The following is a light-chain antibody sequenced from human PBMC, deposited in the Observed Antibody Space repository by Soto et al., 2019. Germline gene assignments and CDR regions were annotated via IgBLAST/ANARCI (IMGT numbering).Light chain of an antibody. Sequence: QSVLTQPASVSGSRGQSITISCTGTSSDVGGYDYVSWYQLHPGKAPKLMVFEVNNRPSGVSYRFSGSKSGNTASLTISGLQAEDEADYFCSSYSISTAYLFGTGTKVTVL. CDR1: SSDVGGYDY. J-gene: IGLJ1*01. CDR3: SSYSISTAYL. V-gene: IGLV2-14*01. CDR2: EVN.